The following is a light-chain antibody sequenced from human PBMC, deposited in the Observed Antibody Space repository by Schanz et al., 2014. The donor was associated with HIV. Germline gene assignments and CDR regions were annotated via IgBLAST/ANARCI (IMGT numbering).Light chain of an antibody. J-gene: IGLJ3*02. V-gene: IGLV2-8*01. CDR1: TSDIGNHDF. Sequence: QSALTQPASASGSPGQSVTISCTGTTSDIGNHDFVSWYQQHPGKAPQLMIYDVSNRPSGVPDRFSGSKSVNTASLTVSGLQADDEADYYCSSYAATSNVLFGGGTKLTVL. CDR2: DVS. CDR3: SSYAATSNVL.